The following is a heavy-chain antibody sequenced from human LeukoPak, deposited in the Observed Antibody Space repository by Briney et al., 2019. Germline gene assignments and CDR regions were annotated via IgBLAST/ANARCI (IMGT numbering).Heavy chain of an antibody. CDR3: AREKFLEWYAVAGTFGYFDY. J-gene: IGHJ4*02. Sequence: GGSLRLSCAASGFTFSSYWMSWVRQAPGKGLEWVANIKQDGSEECYVDSVKGRFTISRDNAKNSLYLQMNSLRAEDTAVYYCAREKFLEWYAVAGTFGYFDYWGQGTLVTVSS. V-gene: IGHV3-7*03. CDR2: IKQDGSEE. CDR1: GFTFSSYW. D-gene: IGHD6-19*01.